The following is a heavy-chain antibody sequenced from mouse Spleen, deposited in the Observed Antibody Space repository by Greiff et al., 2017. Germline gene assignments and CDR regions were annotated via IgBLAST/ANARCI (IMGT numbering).Heavy chain of an antibody. J-gene: IGHJ2*01. D-gene: IGHD1-2*01. CDR3: ARVYITTAFDY. CDR2: ISYDGSN. CDR1: GYSITSGYY. Sequence: VQLKESGPGLVKPSQSLSLTCSVTGYSITSGYYWNWIRQFPGNKLEWMGYISYDGSNNYNPSLKNRISITRDTSKNQFFLKLNSVTTEDTATYYCARVYITTAFDYWGQGTTLTVSS. V-gene: IGHV3-6*01.